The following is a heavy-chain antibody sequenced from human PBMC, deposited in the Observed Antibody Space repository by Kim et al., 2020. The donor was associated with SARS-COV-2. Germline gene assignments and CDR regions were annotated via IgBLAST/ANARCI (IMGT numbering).Heavy chain of an antibody. Sequence: SETLSLTCTVSGYSISSGYYWGWIRQPPGKGLEWIGSIYHSGSTYYNPSLKSRVTISVDTSKNQFSLKLSSVTAADTAVYYCANYNFWSGQRDYWGQGTLVTVSS. J-gene: IGHJ4*02. CDR2: IYHSGST. V-gene: IGHV4-38-2*02. CDR1: GYSISSGYY. D-gene: IGHD3-3*01. CDR3: ANYNFWSGQRDY.